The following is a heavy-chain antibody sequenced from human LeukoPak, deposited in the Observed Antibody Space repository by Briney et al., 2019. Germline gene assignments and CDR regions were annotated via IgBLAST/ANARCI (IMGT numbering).Heavy chain of an antibody. V-gene: IGHV4-39*07. CDR2: IYYSGNT. Sequence: PSETLSLTCTVSGDSISTSKSYWGWIRQPPLKGLEWIGSIYYSGNTYYNASLKSRVTISVDTSKNQFSLKLSSVTAADTAVYYCARSTYCSGGSCSHNWFDPWGQGTLVTVSS. J-gene: IGHJ5*02. D-gene: IGHD2-15*01. CDR1: GDSISTSKSY. CDR3: ARSTYCSGGSCSHNWFDP.